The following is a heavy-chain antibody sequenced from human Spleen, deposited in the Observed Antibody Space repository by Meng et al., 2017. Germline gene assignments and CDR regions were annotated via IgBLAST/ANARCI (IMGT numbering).Heavy chain of an antibody. D-gene: IGHD1-1*01. Sequence: SETLSLTCTVSGGSISTGGDYWTWIRQHPGEGLEWIGYIFYSGTTYYNPSLKSRVTISLDMSKNHFSLKLSSVTAADAAVYYCVGYDWNDWRFDPWGHGNQVNGAS. CDR1: GGSISTGGDY. CDR2: IFYSGTT. V-gene: IGHV4-31*03. CDR3: VGYDWNDWRFDP. J-gene: IGHJ5*02.